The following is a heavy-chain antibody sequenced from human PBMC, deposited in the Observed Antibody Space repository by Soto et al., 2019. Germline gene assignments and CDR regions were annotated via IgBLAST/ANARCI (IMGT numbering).Heavy chain of an antibody. CDR1: GYTLTAYP. D-gene: IGHD4-17*01. J-gene: IGHJ3*02. CDR3: ARGRATVTAYAACDS. Sequence: ASVKVSCKASGYTLTAYPMHWVRQAPGQRLEWMGWINAGNDNTKYSQKLQGRVTITRDTSASTAYMELSSLTSEDTAVYYCARGRATVTAYAACDSWGQGTMVTVSS. CDR2: INAGNDNT. V-gene: IGHV1-3*01.